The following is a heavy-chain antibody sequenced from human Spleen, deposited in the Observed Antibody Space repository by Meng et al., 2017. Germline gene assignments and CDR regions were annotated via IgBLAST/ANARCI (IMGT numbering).Heavy chain of an antibody. CDR1: GGSISNYY. D-gene: IGHD1-26*01. J-gene: IGHJ4*02. Sequence: SETLSLTCTVSGGSISNYYWSWIRQPAGQGLEWIGRIYTSGATNYSPSLKSRITVSADPSKNQISLKLSSVTAADTAVYYCARGGGWDRIARFDSWGQGTLVTVAS. V-gene: IGHV4-4*07. CDR2: IYTSGAT. CDR3: ARGGGWDRIARFDS.